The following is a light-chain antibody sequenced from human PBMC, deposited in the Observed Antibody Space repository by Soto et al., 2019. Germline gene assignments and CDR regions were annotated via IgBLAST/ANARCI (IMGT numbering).Light chain of an antibody. V-gene: IGKV1-5*01. CDR1: QSVSRW. CDR3: QQFNSKVWT. Sequence: DIQMTQSPSTLSASVGDTVTITCRASQSVSRWLNWYQQKPGKAPRLLIYEASNLESGDPIRFSGSGSGTDFVLTITSLQPADSATYYCQQFNSKVWTFGQGTRVEI. J-gene: IGKJ1*01. CDR2: EAS.